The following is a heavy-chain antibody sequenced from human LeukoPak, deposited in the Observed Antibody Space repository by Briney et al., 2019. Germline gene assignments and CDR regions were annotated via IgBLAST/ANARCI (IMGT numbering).Heavy chain of an antibody. J-gene: IGHJ4*02. Sequence: SETLSLTCAVSGGSISSGGYSWSWIRQPPGKGLEWIGYIYHSGSTYYNPSLKSRVTISADTSKNQFSLKLSSVTAADTAVYLCARDSVAAAGTPLDYWGQGTLVTVSS. CDR3: ARDSVAAAGTPLDY. D-gene: IGHD6-13*01. CDR2: IYHSGST. CDR1: GGSISSGGYS. V-gene: IGHV4-30-2*01.